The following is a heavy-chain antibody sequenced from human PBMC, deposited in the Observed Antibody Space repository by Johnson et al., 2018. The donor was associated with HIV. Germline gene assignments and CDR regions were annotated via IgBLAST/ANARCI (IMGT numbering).Heavy chain of an antibody. CDR3: ARDGTTGPSGDAFDI. CDR1: GFTVSSNY. D-gene: IGHD4-17*01. J-gene: IGHJ3*02. CDR2: IYSGGNK. V-gene: IGHV3-66*02. Sequence: EVQLVESGGGVVQPGRSLRLSCAASGFTVSSNYMSWVRQAPGKGLEWVSVIYSGGNKYFADSVKGRFTISRDNSKNTLYLQMNSLRAEDTAVYYCARDGTTGPSGDAFDIWGQGTMVTVSS.